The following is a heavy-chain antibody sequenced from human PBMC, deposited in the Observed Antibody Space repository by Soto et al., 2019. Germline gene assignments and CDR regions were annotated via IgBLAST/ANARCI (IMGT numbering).Heavy chain of an antibody. J-gene: IGHJ3*02. CDR3: ASFSYDSRVRAFDI. Sequence: PGESLKSSCNGSGYSFTSYWISWVRQMPWKGLEWMGRIDPSDSYTNYSPSFQGHVTISADKSISTAYLQWSSLKASDTAMYYCASFSYDSRVRAFDIWGQGTMVTVSS. V-gene: IGHV5-10-1*01. CDR2: IDPSDSYT. CDR1: GYSFTSYW. D-gene: IGHD3-22*01.